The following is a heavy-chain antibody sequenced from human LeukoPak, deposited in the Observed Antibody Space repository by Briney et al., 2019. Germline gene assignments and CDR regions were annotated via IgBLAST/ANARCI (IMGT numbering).Heavy chain of an antibody. D-gene: IGHD3-9*01. CDR3: ARVNTYYDILTGYYPLNYFDY. Sequence: SGGSLRLSCAASGFTFSSYAMSWVRQAPGKGLEWVANIKQDGSEKYYVDSVKGRFTISRDNAKNSLYLQMNSLRAEDTAVYYCARVNTYYDILTGYYPLNYFDYWGQGTLVTVSS. V-gene: IGHV3-7*04. J-gene: IGHJ4*02. CDR1: GFTFSSYA. CDR2: IKQDGSEK.